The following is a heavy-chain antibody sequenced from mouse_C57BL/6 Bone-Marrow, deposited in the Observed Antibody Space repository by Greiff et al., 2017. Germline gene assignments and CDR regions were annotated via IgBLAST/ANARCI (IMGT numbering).Heavy chain of an antibody. CDR2: IHPSDSDT. V-gene: IGHV1-74*01. D-gene: IGHD2-4*01. Sequence: VQLQQPGAELVKPGASVKVSCKASGYTFTSYWMHWVKQRPGQGLEWIGRIHPSDSDTNYNQKFQGKATLTVDKSSSTAYIQLSSLTSDDSAVYYCAIWGLLSDYDYDRFAYWGQGTLVTVSA. CDR3: AIWGLLSDYDYDRFAY. J-gene: IGHJ3*01. CDR1: GYTFTSYW.